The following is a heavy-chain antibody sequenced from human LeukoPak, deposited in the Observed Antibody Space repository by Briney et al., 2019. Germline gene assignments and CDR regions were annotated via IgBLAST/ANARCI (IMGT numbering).Heavy chain of an antibody. CDR1: GDSMNNYF. CDR2: IFATGNT. Sequence: SETLSLTCTVFGDSMNNYFWSWIRQPAGNGLVWIGRIFATGNTNYNPSLKSRVTISVDTSKNQFALKLSSVTALDTAVYYCARAVHPQRVPVKDAYGLDVWGQGTTVTVSS. V-gene: IGHV4-4*07. D-gene: IGHD2-8*02. CDR3: ARAVHPQRVPVKDAYGLDV. J-gene: IGHJ6*02.